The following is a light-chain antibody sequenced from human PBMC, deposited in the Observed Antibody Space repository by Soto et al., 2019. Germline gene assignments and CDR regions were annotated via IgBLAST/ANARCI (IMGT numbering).Light chain of an antibody. V-gene: IGLV2-14*03. CDR1: SSDVGGYNY. J-gene: IGLJ1*01. CDR3: SSYTISISYV. Sequence: QSALTQPASVSGSPGQSITISCTGTSSDVGGYNYVSWYQSHPGEAPKLIIYDVSNRPSGVSDRFSGSKSGNTASLTISGLQAEDEADYYCSSYTISISYVFGTGTKLTVL. CDR2: DVS.